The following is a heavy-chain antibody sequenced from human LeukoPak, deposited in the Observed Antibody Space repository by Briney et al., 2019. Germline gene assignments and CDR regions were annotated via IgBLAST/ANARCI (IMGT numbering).Heavy chain of an antibody. CDR2: ISAYNGNT. D-gene: IGHD6-19*01. J-gene: IGHJ4*02. CDR1: GGTFNSYA. V-gene: IGHV1-18*01. Sequence: ASVKVSCKASGGTFNSYAISWVRQAPGQGLEWMGWISAYNGNTNYAQKLQGRVTMTTDTSTSTAYMELRSLRSDDTAVYYCARDLAVAGTDYWGQGTLVTVSS. CDR3: ARDLAVAGTDY.